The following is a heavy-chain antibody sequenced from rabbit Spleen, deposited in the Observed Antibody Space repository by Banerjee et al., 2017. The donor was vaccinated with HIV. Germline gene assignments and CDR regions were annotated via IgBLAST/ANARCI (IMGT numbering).Heavy chain of an antibody. J-gene: IGHJ6*01. D-gene: IGHD6-1*01. Sequence: QSLEESGGDLVKPGASLTLTCTASGFTISSSYWICWVRQAPGKGLEWIGCIGTTTGTTYYASWAKGRFTISKTSSATVTLQMTSLTVADTATYFCARDIRDDGYDSWGPGTLVTVS. V-gene: IGHV1S40*01. CDR3: ARDIRDDGYDS. CDR2: IGTTTGTT. CDR1: GFTISSSYW.